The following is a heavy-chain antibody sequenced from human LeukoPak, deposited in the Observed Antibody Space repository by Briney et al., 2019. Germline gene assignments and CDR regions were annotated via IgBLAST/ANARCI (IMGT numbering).Heavy chain of an antibody. CDR3: ARGTYYYDSSGYYFDY. J-gene: IGHJ4*02. V-gene: IGHV4-30-2*01. CDR2: IYHSGST. Sequence: SETLSLTCTVSGGSISSGGYSWSWIRQPPGKGLEWIGYIYHSGSTYYNPSLKSRVTISVDRSKNQFSLKLSSVTAADTAVYYCARGTYYYDSSGYYFDYWGQGTLVTVSS. CDR1: GGSISSGGYS. D-gene: IGHD3-22*01.